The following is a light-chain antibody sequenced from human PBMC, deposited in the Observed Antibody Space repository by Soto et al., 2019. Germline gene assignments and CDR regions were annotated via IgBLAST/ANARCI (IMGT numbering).Light chain of an antibody. CDR3: QHRSNWPS. V-gene: IGKV3-11*01. CDR2: DAS. CDR1: QGVSSY. J-gene: IGKJ3*01. Sequence: EIVLTQSPATLSLSPGERATLSCRASQGVSSYLAWYQQKPGQPPRLLIYDASNRATGIPARFSGSGSGTDFTHTISRLGPEGYAVYYCQHRSNWPSFGPGTKVDI.